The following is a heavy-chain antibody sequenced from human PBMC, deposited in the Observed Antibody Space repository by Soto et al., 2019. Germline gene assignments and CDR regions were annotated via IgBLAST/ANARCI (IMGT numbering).Heavy chain of an antibody. CDR1: GFTFSSYE. D-gene: IGHD3-10*01. V-gene: IGHV3-48*03. CDR2: ISSSGSTI. J-gene: IGHJ6*02. Sequence: EVQLVESGGGLVQPGGSLRLSCAASGFTFSSYEMNWVRQAPGKGLEWVSYISSSGSTIYYADSVKGRFTISRDNAKNSLYLQMNSLRAEDTAVYYCARDDTRVLLGYYYGMDVWGQGTTVTVSS. CDR3: ARDDTRVLLGYYYGMDV.